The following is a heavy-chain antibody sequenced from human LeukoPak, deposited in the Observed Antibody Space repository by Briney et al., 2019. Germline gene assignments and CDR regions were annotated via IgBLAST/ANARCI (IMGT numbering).Heavy chain of an antibody. J-gene: IGHJ4*02. D-gene: IGHD3-10*01. Sequence: TGGSLRLSCAASGFTFSSYGMHWVRQAPGKGLEWVSAISGSGGSTYYADSVKGRFTISRDNSKNTLYLQMNSLRAEDTAVYYCAKGLRREWFGYFDYWGQGTLVTVSS. CDR2: ISGSGGST. CDR3: AKGLRREWFGYFDY. V-gene: IGHV3-23*01. CDR1: GFTFSSYG.